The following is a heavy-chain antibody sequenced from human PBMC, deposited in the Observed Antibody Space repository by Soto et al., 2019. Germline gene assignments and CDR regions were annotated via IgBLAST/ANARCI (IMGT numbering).Heavy chain of an antibody. D-gene: IGHD3-10*01. CDR3: ARYGSGRYYKVLDY. CDR2: IYYSGST. V-gene: IGHV4-59*07. CDR1: GGSISSYY. Sequence: PSDTLSLTCTVSGGSISSYYWSWIRQPPGKGLEWIGYIYYSGSTNYNPSLKSRVTISVDTSKNQFSLKLSSVTAADTAVYYCARYGSGRYYKVLDYWGQGTLVTVSS. J-gene: IGHJ4*02.